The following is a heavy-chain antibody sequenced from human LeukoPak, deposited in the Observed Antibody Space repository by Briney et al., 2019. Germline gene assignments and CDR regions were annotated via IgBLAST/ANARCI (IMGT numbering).Heavy chain of an antibody. V-gene: IGHV4-31*03. CDR3: ALEGITMVRGVITA. CDR2: IYYSGST. Sequence: SETLSLTCTVSGGSISSGGYYWSWIRQHPGKGLEWIGYIYYSGSTYYNPSLKSRVTISVDTSKNQFSLKLSSVTAADTAVYYCALEGITMVRGVITAWGRGTLVTVSS. D-gene: IGHD3-10*01. CDR1: GGSISSGGYY. J-gene: IGHJ5*02.